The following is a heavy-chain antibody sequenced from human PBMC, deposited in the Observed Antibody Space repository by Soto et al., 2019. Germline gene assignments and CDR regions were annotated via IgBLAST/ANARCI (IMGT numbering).Heavy chain of an antibody. J-gene: IGHJ3*02. CDR1: GYTFTSYD. D-gene: IGHD2-15*01. CDR2: MNPNSGNT. CDR3: ARARHDCSGGSCSDAFDI. Sequence: ASVKVSCKASGYTFTSYDINWVRQATGQGLEWMGWMNPNSGNTGYAQKFQGRVTMTRNTSISTAYMELSSLRSEDTAVYYCARARHDCSGGSCSDAFDIWGQGTMVTVSS. V-gene: IGHV1-8*01.